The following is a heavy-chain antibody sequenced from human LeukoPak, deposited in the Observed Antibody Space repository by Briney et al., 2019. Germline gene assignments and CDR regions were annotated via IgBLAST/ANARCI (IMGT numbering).Heavy chain of an antibody. CDR1: GGTFSSYA. CDR2: IIPIFGTA. D-gene: IGHD3-22*01. CDR3: ARGVLRGYYRFWVPLDPTFDAFDI. V-gene: IGHV1-69*05. Sequence: GASVKVSCKASGGTFSSYAISWVRQAPGQGLEWMGGIIPIFGTANYAQKFQGRVTITRNTSISTAYMELSSLRSEDTAVYYCARGVLRGYYRFWVPLDPTFDAFDIWGQGTMVTVSS. J-gene: IGHJ3*02.